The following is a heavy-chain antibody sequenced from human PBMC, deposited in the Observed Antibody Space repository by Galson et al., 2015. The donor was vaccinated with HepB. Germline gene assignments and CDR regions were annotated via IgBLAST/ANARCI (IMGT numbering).Heavy chain of an antibody. D-gene: IGHD2-2*01. CDR3: AKPGAGGPAAFHFYYLDV. CDR2: ISGDSNSI. Sequence: SLRLSCATSGFTFTTYWMAWVRQAPGKGLEWVSFISGDSNSIYYADSVKGRFTVSRDNAKRSLYLHMNSLRAEDTAVYYCAKPGAGGPAAFHFYYLDVWGNGTTVTVSS. V-gene: IGHV3-21*01. J-gene: IGHJ6*03. CDR1: GFTFTTYW.